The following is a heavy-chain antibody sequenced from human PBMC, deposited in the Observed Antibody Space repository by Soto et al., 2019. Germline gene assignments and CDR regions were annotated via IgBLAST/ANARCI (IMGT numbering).Heavy chain of an antibody. D-gene: IGHD1-26*01. J-gene: IGHJ3*01. Sequence: EVQLVESGGGLVQPGESLRLSCAASGFTFSYYWMHWVRQTPGKGLLRVSHIHNDGSRTTYADSVKGRFTISRDNARNTVYLQMNSLRDDDTAVYYCARGDRGAFDLWGQGTAVTVSS. V-gene: IGHV3-74*03. CDR1: GFTFSYYW. CDR2: IHNDGSRT. CDR3: ARGDRGAFDL.